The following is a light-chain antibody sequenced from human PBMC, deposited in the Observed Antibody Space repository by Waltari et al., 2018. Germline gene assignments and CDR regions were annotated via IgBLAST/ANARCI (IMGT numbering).Light chain of an antibody. CDR3: QVWDSSRDLVL. J-gene: IGLJ2*01. CDR1: NIGSQG. CDR2: DDS. V-gene: IGLV3-21*03. Sequence: SYVLTQPPSVSVAPGKTATITCGGDNIGSQGVHWYQQRPGQAPVLVVYDDSDRPSDTPERFSGSISGNMATLTVSRVEAGDEADYYCQVWDSSRDLVLIGGGTKLTVL.